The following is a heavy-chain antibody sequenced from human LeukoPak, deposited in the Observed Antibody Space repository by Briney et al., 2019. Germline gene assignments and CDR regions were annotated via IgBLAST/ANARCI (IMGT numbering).Heavy chain of an antibody. Sequence: ASVKVSCKASGYTFTNYDINWVRQATGQGLEWMGWMNPKSGNTGYAQKFRGRVTMTRNTSISTAYMELSSLRSEDTAVYYCAKSYDSSGYYSFEYFHPWGQGTLVTVSS. CDR3: AKSYDSSGYYSFEYFHP. CDR1: GYTFTNYD. J-gene: IGHJ1*01. CDR2: MNPKSGNT. V-gene: IGHV1-8*01. D-gene: IGHD3-22*01.